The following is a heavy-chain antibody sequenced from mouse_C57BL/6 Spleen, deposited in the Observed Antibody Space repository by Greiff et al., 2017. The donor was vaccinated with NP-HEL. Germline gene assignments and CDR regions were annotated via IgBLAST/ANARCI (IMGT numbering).Heavy chain of an antibody. Sequence: KQRTEQGLEWIGRIDPEDGETKYAPKFQGKATITADTSSNTAYLQLSSLTSEDTAVYYCARTFITTVEGYFDVWGTGTTVTVSS. D-gene: IGHD1-1*01. CDR3: ARTFITTVEGYFDV. V-gene: IGHV14-2*01. CDR2: IDPEDGET. J-gene: IGHJ1*03.